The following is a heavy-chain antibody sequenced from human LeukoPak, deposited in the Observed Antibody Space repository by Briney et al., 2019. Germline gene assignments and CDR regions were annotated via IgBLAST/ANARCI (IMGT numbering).Heavy chain of an antibody. CDR2: ISPYNGNR. V-gene: IGHV1-18*01. Sequence: ASVKVSCKASGYSFTSYGISWVRQAPGQGLEWMGWISPYNGNRNLAQKLQDRVTMTTDTSTSTAYMELRSLRSEDTAVYYCARNWILWQQLAPWGQGTLVTVSS. J-gene: IGHJ5*02. CDR3: ARNWILWQQLAP. D-gene: IGHD6-13*01. CDR1: GYSFTSYG.